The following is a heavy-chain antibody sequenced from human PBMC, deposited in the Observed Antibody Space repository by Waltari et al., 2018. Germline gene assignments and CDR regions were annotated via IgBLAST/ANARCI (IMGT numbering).Heavy chain of an antibody. CDR3: ARCRAAAGSSAFDS. Sequence: EVQLVQSGAEIRKPGESLKISCKASGYPFTSYWIAWVRQMPGKGLEWMGAIYPGDSDTRYSPSFQGQVSFAADKSSTTAYLQWSSLKASDTAMYYCARCRAAAGSSAFDSWGQGTLITVSS. CDR2: IYPGDSDT. V-gene: IGHV5-51*01. J-gene: IGHJ4*02. D-gene: IGHD6-13*01. CDR1: GYPFTSYW.